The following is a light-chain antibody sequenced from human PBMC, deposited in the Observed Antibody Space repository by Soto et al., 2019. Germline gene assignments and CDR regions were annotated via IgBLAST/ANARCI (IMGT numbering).Light chain of an antibody. V-gene: IGLV2-18*02. Sequence: QSALTQPPSVSGSPGQSVTISCTGTSNDIGRYNRVSWYQQPPGTAPKLMIYEAYNRPSGVPDRFSGSKSGNTASLTISGLQAEDEADYYCSSYTSSSPPYVFGTGTKLTVL. CDR1: SNDIGRYNR. J-gene: IGLJ1*01. CDR2: EAY. CDR3: SSYTSSSPPYV.